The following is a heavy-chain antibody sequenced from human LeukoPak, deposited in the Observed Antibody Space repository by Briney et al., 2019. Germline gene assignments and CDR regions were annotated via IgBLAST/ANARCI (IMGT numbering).Heavy chain of an antibody. J-gene: IGHJ4*02. V-gene: IGHV3-30*02. Sequence: GGSLRLSCAASGFTFSSYGMHWVRQAPGKGLEWVAFIRYDGSNKYYADSVKGRFTISRDNSKNTLYLQMSSLRAEDTAVYYCAKDRGTPPDYYFDYWGQGTLVTVSS. CDR2: IRYDGSNK. CDR1: GFTFSSYG. CDR3: AKDRGTPPDYYFDY. D-gene: IGHD3-10*01.